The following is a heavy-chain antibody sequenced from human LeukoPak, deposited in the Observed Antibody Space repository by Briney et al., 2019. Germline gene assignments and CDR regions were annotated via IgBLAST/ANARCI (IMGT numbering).Heavy chain of an antibody. CDR2: IYHSGST. J-gene: IGHJ4*02. CDR1: GYSISSGYY. CDR3: ARERLAAAGPGVSDY. D-gene: IGHD6-13*01. Sequence: SETLSLTCAVSGYSISSGYYWGWIRQPPGKGLEWIGSIYHSGSTYYNPSLKSRVTISVDTSKNQFSLKLSSVTAADTAVYHCARERLAAAGPGVSDYWGQGTLVTVSS. V-gene: IGHV4-38-2*02.